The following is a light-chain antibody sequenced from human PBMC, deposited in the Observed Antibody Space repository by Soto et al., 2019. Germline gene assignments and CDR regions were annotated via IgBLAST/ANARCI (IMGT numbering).Light chain of an antibody. CDR3: QQYNNWPPWT. CDR2: HAS. CDR1: QSVSDK. V-gene: IGKV3-15*01. J-gene: IGKJ1*01. Sequence: EIVMTQSPATVSVSPGERATLSCRVSQSVSDKLAWYQQKPGQAPRLLIYHASARATGIPARFSGSGSGTEFTLTSSGLQSEDFAVYYCQQYNNWPPWTFGQGTKVEIK.